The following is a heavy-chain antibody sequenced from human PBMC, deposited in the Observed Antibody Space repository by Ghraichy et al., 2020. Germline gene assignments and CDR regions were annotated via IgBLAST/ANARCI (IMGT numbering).Heavy chain of an antibody. J-gene: IGHJ6*02. D-gene: IGHD1-1*01. Sequence: GGSLRLSCAASGFTFSSYAMHWVRPAPGKGLEWVAVIWYNGSNKYYEDSVKGRFTISRDNSKNTLYLQMNSLRGEDTAVHYCARDWKGMDVWGQGTTVTVPS. CDR1: GFTFSSYA. CDR3: ARDWKGMDV. CDR2: IWYNGSNK. V-gene: IGHV3-33*01.